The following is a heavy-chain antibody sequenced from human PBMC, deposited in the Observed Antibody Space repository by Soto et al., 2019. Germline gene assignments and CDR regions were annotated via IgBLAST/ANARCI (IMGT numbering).Heavy chain of an antibody. Sequence: PGGSLRLSCAASGIILSSYWMHWVRQVPGKGLVWVSRLHSVGSTTTYADSVKGRFTISRDNAKNTLYLQMNSLRAEDTAVYYCARELPTTIRGGYYYSYGMDVWGQGTTVTVSS. CDR2: LHSVGSTT. CDR3: ARELPTTIRGGYYYSYGMDV. D-gene: IGHD2-2*02. CDR1: GIILSSYW. V-gene: IGHV3-74*03. J-gene: IGHJ6*02.